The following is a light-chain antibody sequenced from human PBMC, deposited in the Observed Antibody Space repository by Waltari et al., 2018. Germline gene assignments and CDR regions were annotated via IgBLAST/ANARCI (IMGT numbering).Light chain of an antibody. CDR1: QSLLHSNGYNY. V-gene: IGKV2-28*01. J-gene: IGKJ5*01. Sequence: DIVMTQSPLSLPVTPGEPASISCRSSQSLLHSNGYNYLDWYLQKPGQSPQILIYLGSNRASGVPDRFSGSGSGTDFTPKISRVEAEDAGVYYCMEALQSVTFGQGTRLEIK. CDR2: LGS. CDR3: MEALQSVT.